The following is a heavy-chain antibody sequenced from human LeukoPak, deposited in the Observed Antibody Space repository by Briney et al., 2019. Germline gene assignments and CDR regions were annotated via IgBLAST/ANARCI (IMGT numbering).Heavy chain of an antibody. CDR1: GGSISSYY. V-gene: IGHV4-4*09. CDR3: ARHSSSGYYFGY. CDR2: IYTSGST. Sequence: SETLSLTCTVSGGSISSYYWSWIRQPPGKGLEWIGYIYTSGSTNYNPSLKSRVTISVDTSKNQFSLKLSSVTAADTAAYYCARHSSSGYYFGYWGQGTLVTVSS. J-gene: IGHJ4*02. D-gene: IGHD3-22*01.